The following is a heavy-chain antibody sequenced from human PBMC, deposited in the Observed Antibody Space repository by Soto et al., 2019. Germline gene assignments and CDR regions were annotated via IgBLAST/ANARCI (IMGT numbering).Heavy chain of an antibody. CDR3: ARMYDFWSGLNY. Sequence: SETLSLTCAVYGGSFSGDYWSWIRQPPGKGLEWIGEINHSGSTNYNPSLKSRVTISVDTSKNQFSLKLSSVTAADTAVYYCARMYDFWSGLNYWGQGTLVTVSS. CDR2: INHSGST. D-gene: IGHD3-3*01. V-gene: IGHV4-34*01. J-gene: IGHJ4*02. CDR1: GGSFSGDY.